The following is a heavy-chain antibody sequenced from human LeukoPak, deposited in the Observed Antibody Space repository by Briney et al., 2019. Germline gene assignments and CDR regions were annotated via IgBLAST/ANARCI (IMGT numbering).Heavy chain of an antibody. Sequence: GGSLRLSCAASGITFSSYGMHWVRQAPGKGLEWVSFIRYDGSDKSYADSVKGRFTISRDNSKNTLNLQMNSLRVEDTAVYYCATSSAPGTTFDYWGQGTLVTVSS. CDR2: IRYDGSDK. J-gene: IGHJ4*02. CDR3: ATSSAPGTTFDY. V-gene: IGHV3-30*02. CDR1: GITFSSYG. D-gene: IGHD1-14*01.